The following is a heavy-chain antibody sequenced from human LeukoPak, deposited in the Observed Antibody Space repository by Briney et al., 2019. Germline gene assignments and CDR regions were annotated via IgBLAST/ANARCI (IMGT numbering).Heavy chain of an antibody. CDR2: ISYDGSNK. CDR1: GFTFSSYG. V-gene: IGHV3-30*18. Sequence: XXRLSXAXSGFTFSSYGMHWVRQAPGKGLEWXXFISYDGSNKYYADSVKGRFTISRDNSKNTLYLQMNSLRAEDTAVYYCAKDRDMTTDYGMDVWGKGTTVTVSS. J-gene: IGHJ6*04. CDR3: AKDRDMTTDYGMDV. D-gene: IGHD4-17*01.